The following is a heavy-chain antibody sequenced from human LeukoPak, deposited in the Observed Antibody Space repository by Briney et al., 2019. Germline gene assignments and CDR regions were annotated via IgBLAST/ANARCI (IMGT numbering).Heavy chain of an antibody. D-gene: IGHD4-17*01. CDR3: ATLTTVTHDAFDI. CDR2: ISSSGSSI. V-gene: IGHV3-21*01. Sequence: PGGSLRLSCAASGFTFSSYSMNWVRQAPGKGLEWVSSISSSGSSIYYADSLRGRFTISRDNAKNSLFLQMHSLRAEDTAVYYCATLTTVTHDAFDIWGQGTMVTVSS. CDR1: GFTFSSYS. J-gene: IGHJ3*02.